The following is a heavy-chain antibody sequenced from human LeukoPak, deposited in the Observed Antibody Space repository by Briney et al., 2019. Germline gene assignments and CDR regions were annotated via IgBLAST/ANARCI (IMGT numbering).Heavy chain of an antibody. J-gene: IGHJ6*02. CDR1: GGSFSGYY. CDR3: ARGPGAVRGVSIPQTAYYYYYYGMDV. Sequence: PSETLSLTCAVYGGSFSGYYWSWIRQPPGKGLEWIGEINHSGSTNYNPSLKSRVTISVDTSKNQFSLKLSSVTAADTAVYYCARGPGAVRGVSIPQTAYYYYYYGMDVWGQGTTVTVSS. CDR2: INHSGST. V-gene: IGHV4-34*01. D-gene: IGHD3-10*01.